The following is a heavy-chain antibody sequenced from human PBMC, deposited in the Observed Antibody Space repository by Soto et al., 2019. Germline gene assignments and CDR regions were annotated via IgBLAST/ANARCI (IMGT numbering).Heavy chain of an antibody. CDR2: IYYSGRT. Sequence: SETLSLTCTVSGGSITSSGYYWAWIRQSPGKGLEWIGSIYYSGRTYYNPSLKSRVTISVDTSKNQFSLKLSSVTAADTAVYYCARVAMPEFDPWGQGTLVTVSS. V-gene: IGHV4-39*01. CDR1: GGSITSSGYY. CDR3: ARVAMPEFDP. J-gene: IGHJ5*02. D-gene: IGHD2-2*01.